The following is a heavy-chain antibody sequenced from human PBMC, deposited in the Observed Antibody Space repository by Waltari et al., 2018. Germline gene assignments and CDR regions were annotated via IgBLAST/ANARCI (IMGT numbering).Heavy chain of an antibody. Sequence: QVQLVESGGGVVQPGRSLRLSCAASGFTFSSYGMPWVRPAPGKGLEWVAVISYDGSNKYYADSVKGRFTISRDNSKNTLYLQMNSLRAEDTAVYYCAKDPKWELLPPDFDYWGQGTLVTVSS. J-gene: IGHJ4*02. V-gene: IGHV3-30*18. D-gene: IGHD1-26*01. CDR3: AKDPKWELLPPDFDY. CDR2: ISYDGSNK. CDR1: GFTFSSYG.